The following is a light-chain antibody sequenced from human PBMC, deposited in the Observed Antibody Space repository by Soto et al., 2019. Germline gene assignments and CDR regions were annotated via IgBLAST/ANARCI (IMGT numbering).Light chain of an antibody. V-gene: IGKV1-5*03. CDR3: QQYDT. CDR2: KAS. Sequence: DIQMTQSPSTLSASVGDRVTITCRASQSISSWLAWYQQKPGKAPKLLIYKASSLESGVPSRFSGSGSGTEFALTISSLQPDDFATYYCQQYDTFGQGTKLEIK. CDR1: QSISSW. J-gene: IGKJ2*01.